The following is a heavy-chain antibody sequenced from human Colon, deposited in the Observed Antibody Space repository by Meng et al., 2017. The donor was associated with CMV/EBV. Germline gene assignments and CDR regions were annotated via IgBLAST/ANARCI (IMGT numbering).Heavy chain of an antibody. Sequence: ASVKVSCKASGYTFTSYDINWVRQAPGQGLEWMGWMNPNSGNTGYAQKFQGRVTITRNTSISTAYMELSSLRSEDTAVYYCARGGGEPATIFFAFDIWGQGTMVTVSS. CDR2: MNPNSGNT. V-gene: IGHV1-8*03. CDR3: ARGGGEPATIFFAFDI. CDR1: GYTFTSYD. D-gene: IGHD2-2*02. J-gene: IGHJ3*02.